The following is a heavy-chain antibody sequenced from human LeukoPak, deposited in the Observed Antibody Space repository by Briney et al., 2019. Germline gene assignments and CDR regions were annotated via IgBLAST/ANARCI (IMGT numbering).Heavy chain of an antibody. V-gene: IGHV1-8*01. CDR3: ARGVGAAAGNYYFDF. Sequence: ASVKVSCKASGYTFTSDDINWVRQATGQGLEWMGWMNPHSGNTGYAQKFQGRVTMTRNTSISTAYMELSSLRSEDTAVYYCARGVGAAAGNYYFDFWGQGTLVTVSS. CDR2: MNPHSGNT. J-gene: IGHJ4*02. CDR1: GYTFTSDD. D-gene: IGHD6-13*01.